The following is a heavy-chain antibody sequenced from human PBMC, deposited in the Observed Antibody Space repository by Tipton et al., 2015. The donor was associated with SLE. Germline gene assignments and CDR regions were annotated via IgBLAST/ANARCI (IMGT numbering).Heavy chain of an antibody. D-gene: IGHD6-13*01. J-gene: IGHJ3*02. CDR2: ISWNSGSI. CDR3: AREGIAAAGFDI. V-gene: IGHV3-9*01. CDR1: GFTFDDYA. Sequence: SLRLSCAASGFTFDDYAMHWVRQAPGKGLEWVSGISWNSGSIGYADSVKGRFTISRDNAKNSLYLQMNSLRAEDTALYYCAREGIAAAGFDIWGQGTMVTVSS.